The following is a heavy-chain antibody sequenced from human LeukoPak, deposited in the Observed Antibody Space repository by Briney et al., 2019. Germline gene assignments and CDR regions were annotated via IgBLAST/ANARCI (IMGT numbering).Heavy chain of an antibody. D-gene: IGHD2-15*01. V-gene: IGHV1-18*01. CDR1: GYTFSSFG. CDR2: ISVYNGNT. J-gene: IGHJ4*02. Sequence: ASVKVSCKASGYTFSSFGLGWVRQAPGQGLEWLGWISVYNGNTQYAQNFQGRVTMTTDTSTRTAYMEMRSLGSDDTAVYYCARHQFCSGGTCYSNLDYWGQGTLVTVSS. CDR3: ARHQFCSGGTCYSNLDY.